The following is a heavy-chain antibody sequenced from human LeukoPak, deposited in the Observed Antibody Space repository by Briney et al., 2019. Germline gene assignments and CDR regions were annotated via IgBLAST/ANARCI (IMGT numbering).Heavy chain of an antibody. CDR1: GYTFTNYY. J-gene: IGHJ5*02. V-gene: IGHV1-46*01. CDR2: INPTHGTT. CDR3: ARGDVYDSSVYNWFDT. Sequence: ASVKVSCKASGYTFTNYYMHWVRQAPGQGLEWMGIINPTHGTTTYAQKFQGRVAMTRDTSTRTVYMELSSLRSEDTALYYCARGDVYDSSVYNWFDTWGQGTLAIVSS. D-gene: IGHD3-22*01.